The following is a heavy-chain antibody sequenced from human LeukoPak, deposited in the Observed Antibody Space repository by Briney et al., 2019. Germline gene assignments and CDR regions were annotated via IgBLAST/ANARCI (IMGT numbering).Heavy chain of an antibody. CDR1: GFTFSSYA. CDR3: AKAQGYSYGFLDY. V-gene: IGHV3-30*04. Sequence: PGGSLRLSCAASGFTFSSYAMHWVRQAPGKGLEWVTIISFDGSNKYYADSVKGRFTIPRDNSKNTLYLQMNSLRAEDTAVYYCAKAQGYSYGFLDYWGQGTLVTVSS. D-gene: IGHD5-18*01. J-gene: IGHJ4*02. CDR2: ISFDGSNK.